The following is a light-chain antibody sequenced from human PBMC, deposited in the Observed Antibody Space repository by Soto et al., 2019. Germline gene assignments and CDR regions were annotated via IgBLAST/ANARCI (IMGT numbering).Light chain of an antibody. J-gene: IGKJ2*01. V-gene: IGKV1-5*01. CDR1: QSLDKW. Sequence: DIQMTQSPSTLSASVGDRVSISCRASQSLDKWLAWYQQKPGEAPKLLVSDASNLESGVSSRFTGSGSGTEFTLTISSLQPDDFATYYCQQYTRYPYTFGKGTKLEIK. CDR2: DAS. CDR3: QQYTRYPYT.